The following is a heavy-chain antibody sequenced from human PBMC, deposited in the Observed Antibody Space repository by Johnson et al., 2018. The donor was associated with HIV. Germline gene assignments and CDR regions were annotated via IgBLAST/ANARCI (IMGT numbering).Heavy chain of an antibody. D-gene: IGHD3-22*01. V-gene: IGHV3-30*18. Sequence: QVQLVESGGGVVQPGRSLRLSCAASGFTFSSYGMHWVRQAPVKGLEWVAVISYDGSNKYYADSVKGRFTISRDNSKNTLYLQMNSLRAEDTAVHYCAKVRYYDSDAFDIWGPGTLVTVSS. CDR1: GFTFSSYG. CDR2: ISYDGSNK. J-gene: IGHJ3*02. CDR3: AKVRYYDSDAFDI.